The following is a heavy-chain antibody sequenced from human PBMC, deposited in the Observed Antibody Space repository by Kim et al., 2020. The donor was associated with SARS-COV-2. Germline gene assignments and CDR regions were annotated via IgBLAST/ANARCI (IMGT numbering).Heavy chain of an antibody. CDR2: ISGSGGST. D-gene: IGHD1-26*01. V-gene: IGHV3-23*01. Sequence: GGSLRLSCAASGFTFSSYAMSWVRQAPGKGLEWVSAISGSGGSTYYADSVKGRFTISRDNSKNTLYLQMNSLRAEDTAVYYCAKDHRRIVGATGVYYYYYGMDVWGQGTTVTVSS. J-gene: IGHJ6*02. CDR3: AKDHRRIVGATGVYYYYYGMDV. CDR1: GFTFSSYA.